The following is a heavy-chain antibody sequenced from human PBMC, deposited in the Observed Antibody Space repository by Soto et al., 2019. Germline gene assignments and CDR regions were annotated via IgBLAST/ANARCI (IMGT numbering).Heavy chain of an antibody. CDR2: IYYSGRT. Sequence: WTWIRQPPGKGLEYIGYIYYSGRTYYNPSLKSRVTISVDTSKNQFSLQLSSVTAADTAVYYCARGHLGITTTGTLYDFGYWGQGTLVTVSS. D-gene: IGHD3-9*01. CDR3: ARGHLGITTTGTLYDFGY. J-gene: IGHJ4*02. V-gene: IGHV4-59*01.